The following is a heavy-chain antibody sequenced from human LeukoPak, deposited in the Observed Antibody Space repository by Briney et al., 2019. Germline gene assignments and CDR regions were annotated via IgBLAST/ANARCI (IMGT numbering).Heavy chain of an antibody. CDR2: IYYSGST. CDR1: GVSISSSSYY. CDR3: ARLRIAAAAPISP. Sequence: SETLSLTCTVSGVSISSSSYYWGWIRQPPGKGLEWIGSIYYSGSTYYNPSLKSRVTISVDTSKNQFSLKLSSVTAADTAVYYCARLRIAAAAPISPWGQGTLVTVSS. J-gene: IGHJ5*02. V-gene: IGHV4-39*01. D-gene: IGHD6-13*01.